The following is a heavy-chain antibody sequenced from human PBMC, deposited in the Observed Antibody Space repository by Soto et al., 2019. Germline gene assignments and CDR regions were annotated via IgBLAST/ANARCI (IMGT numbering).Heavy chain of an antibody. CDR3: AKHGYYGDY. CDR2: INHSGST. CDR1: GGSFSGYY. Sequence: PSETLSLTCAVYGGSFSGYYWSWIRQPPGKGLEWIGEINHSGSTNYNPSIKSQITITIDTSKNQFSLKLSFLPAADTVVYYCAKHGYYGDYWGQGPLVPVSS. V-gene: IGHV4-34*01. J-gene: IGHJ4*02. D-gene: IGHD3-10*01.